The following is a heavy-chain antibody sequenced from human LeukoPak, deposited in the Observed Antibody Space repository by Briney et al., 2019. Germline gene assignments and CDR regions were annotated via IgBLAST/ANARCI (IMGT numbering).Heavy chain of an antibody. V-gene: IGHV6-1*01. CDR3: AGEYYDSSGYYLGAFDI. D-gene: IGHD3-22*01. CDR1: GDSVSSNSAA. CDR2: TYYRSKWYN. Sequence: SQTLSLTCAISGDSVSSNSAAWNWIRQSPSRGLEWLGRTYYRSKWYNDYAVSVKSRITINPDTSKNQFSLQLNSVTPEDTAVYYCAGEYYDSSGYYLGAFDIWGQGTMVTVSS. J-gene: IGHJ3*02.